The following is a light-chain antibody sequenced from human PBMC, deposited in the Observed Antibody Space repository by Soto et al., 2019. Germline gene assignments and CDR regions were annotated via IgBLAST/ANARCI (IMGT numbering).Light chain of an antibody. V-gene: IGLV2-14*01. CDR1: SSDVGGYTY. Sequence: QSALTQPASVSGSPGQSITISCTGTSSDVGGYTYVSWYQQHPGKAPKLLIHDVSNRPSGVSNRFSGSKSGNTASLTISGLQAEDEAEYYCSSYTSSSTVLFGGGTKVTVL. J-gene: IGLJ2*01. CDR3: SSYTSSSTVL. CDR2: DVS.